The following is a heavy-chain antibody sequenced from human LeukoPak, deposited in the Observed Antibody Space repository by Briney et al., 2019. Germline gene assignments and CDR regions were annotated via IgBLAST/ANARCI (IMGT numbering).Heavy chain of an antibody. D-gene: IGHD3-3*01. CDR1: GFTFSDYY. CDR3: ARDDFWSGYLRY. V-gene: IGHV3-11*01. CDR2: ISSSGSTI. J-gene: IGHJ4*02. Sequence: GGPLRLSCAASGFTFSDYYMSWIRQAPGKGLEWVSYISSSGSTIYYADSVKVRFTISRDTAKNSLYLQMNSLRAEDTAVYYCARDDFWSGYLRYWGQGTLVTVSS.